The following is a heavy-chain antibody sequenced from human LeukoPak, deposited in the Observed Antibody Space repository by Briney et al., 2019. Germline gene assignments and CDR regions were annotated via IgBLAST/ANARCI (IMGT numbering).Heavy chain of an antibody. Sequence: PGGSLRLSCAASGFTFSSYSMNWVRQAPGKGLEWVSSISSSSSYIYYADSVKGRFTISRDNAKNSLYLQMNSLRAEDTAVYYCARESGDKLVVPYMDVWGKGTTVTVSS. CDR2: ISSSSSYI. V-gene: IGHV3-21*01. J-gene: IGHJ6*03. D-gene: IGHD3-22*01. CDR1: GFTFSSYS. CDR3: ARESGDKLVVPYMDV.